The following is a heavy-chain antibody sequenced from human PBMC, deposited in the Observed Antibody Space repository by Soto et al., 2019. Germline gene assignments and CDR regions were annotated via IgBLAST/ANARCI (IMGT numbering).Heavy chain of an antibody. V-gene: IGHV3-30*18. D-gene: IGHD6-13*01. CDR1: GFTFSSYG. CDR2: ISYDGSNK. Sequence: GGSLRLSCAACGFTFSSYGMHWVSQAQGKGLEWVAVISYDGSNKYYADSVKGRFTTSRDNSKNTLYLQMNSLRAEDTAVYYCAKGGSRLRIAAAGTNYFDYWGQGTLVTVS. CDR3: AKGGSRLRIAAAGTNYFDY. J-gene: IGHJ4*02.